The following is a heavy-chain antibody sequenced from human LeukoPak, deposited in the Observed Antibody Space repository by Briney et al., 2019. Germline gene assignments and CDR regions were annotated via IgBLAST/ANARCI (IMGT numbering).Heavy chain of an antibody. CDR2: ISGSGGST. CDR1: GFTFSSYA. J-gene: IGHJ6*03. D-gene: IGHD5-18*01. CDR3: AGGDTAMVTGDYYYYMDV. V-gene: IGHV3-23*01. Sequence: GGSLRLSCAASGFTFSSYAMSWVRQAPGKGLEWVSAISGSGGSTYYADSVKGRFTISRDNSKNTLYLQMNSLRAEDTAVYYCAGGDTAMVTGDYYYYMDVWGKGTTVTVSS.